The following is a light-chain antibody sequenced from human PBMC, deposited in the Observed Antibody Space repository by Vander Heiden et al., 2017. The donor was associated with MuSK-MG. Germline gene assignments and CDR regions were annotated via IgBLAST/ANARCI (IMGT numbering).Light chain of an antibody. CDR3: QQDDPNPLT. Sequence: DIELTQSPDTLTVSLGERATINCKSSRSLFYNSNNQNYLAWYQKRPGQPPKVLLYWASTRESGVPDRFIGSGSGTDFTLTITSLQAEDVAVYFCQQDDPNPLTFGEGTMVEIK. J-gene: IGKJ4*01. CDR1: RSLFYNSNNQNY. CDR2: WAS. V-gene: IGKV4-1*01.